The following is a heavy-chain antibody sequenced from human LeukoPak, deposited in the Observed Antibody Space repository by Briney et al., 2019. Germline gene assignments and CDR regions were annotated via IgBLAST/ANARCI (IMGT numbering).Heavy chain of an antibody. CDR3: ARANDRGGTSPLDY. Sequence: RPSETLSLNCGVSNYYISSGSYWSWIRQPPGKGLEWIGSIYHTGSAYYSSSLQSRVTISVDTSKNQFSVKLSSVTAADTAVYYCARANDRGGTSPLDYWGQGTLVTVSS. V-gene: IGHV4-38-2*01. CDR2: IYHTGSA. CDR1: NYYISSGSY. J-gene: IGHJ4*02. D-gene: IGHD2-2*01.